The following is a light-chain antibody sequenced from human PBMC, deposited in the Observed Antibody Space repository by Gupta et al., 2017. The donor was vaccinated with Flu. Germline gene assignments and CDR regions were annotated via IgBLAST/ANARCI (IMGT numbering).Light chain of an antibody. CDR2: EGT. CDR1: SSDVGSFNL. Sequence: SITISCTGTSSDVGSFNLVAWYQQHPGKAHKLMIYEGTERPAGASNRFSGSKSGNTASLTISGLQDEDDADYYCCSYAGGDTYVFGTGTKVTVL. J-gene: IGLJ1*01. CDR3: CSYAGGDTYV. V-gene: IGLV2-23*01.